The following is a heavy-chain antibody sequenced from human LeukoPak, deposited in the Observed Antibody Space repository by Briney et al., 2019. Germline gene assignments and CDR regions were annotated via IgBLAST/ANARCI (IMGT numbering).Heavy chain of an antibody. J-gene: IGHJ4*02. Sequence: PGGSLRLSCAASGFTFSSYAMHWVRQAPGKGLEWVAVISYDGSNKYYADSVKGRFTISRDNSKNTLYLQMNSLRAEDTAVYYCARDGDALYSYGYCSIDYWGQGTLVTVSS. CDR3: ARDGDALYSYGYCSIDY. D-gene: IGHD5-18*01. CDR1: GFTFSSYA. V-gene: IGHV3-30*04. CDR2: ISYDGSNK.